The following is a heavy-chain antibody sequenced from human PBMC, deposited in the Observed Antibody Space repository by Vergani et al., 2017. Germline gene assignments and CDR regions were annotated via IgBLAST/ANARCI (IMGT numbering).Heavy chain of an antibody. D-gene: IGHD6-19*01. CDR2: ISGSGGST. CDR3: AKSWLGVGAFDI. J-gene: IGHJ3*02. CDR1: GFTFSSYS. Sequence: EVQLLESGGGLVQPGGSLRLSCAASGFTFSSYSMNWVRQAPGKGLEWVSAISGSGGSTYYADSVKGRFTISRDNSKNTLYLQMNSLRAEDTAVYYCAKSWLGVGAFDIWGQGTMVTVSS. V-gene: IGHV3-23*01.